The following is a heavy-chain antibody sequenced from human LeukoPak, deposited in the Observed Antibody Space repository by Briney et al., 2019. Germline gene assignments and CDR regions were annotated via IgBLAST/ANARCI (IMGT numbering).Heavy chain of an antibody. CDR3: TRGGFYGHPFDF. CDR1: GGSVSNSIYY. J-gene: IGHJ4*02. V-gene: IGHV4-39*07. Sequence: SETLSLTCTVSGGSVSNSIYYWGWIRQPPGKGLEWIGSIYYSGITSYNPSLESRVTISVDTSNNQVSLNLNSVTAADTAIYFCTRGGFYGHPFDFGGQGTLVTVSS. D-gene: IGHD3-10*01. CDR2: IYYSGIT.